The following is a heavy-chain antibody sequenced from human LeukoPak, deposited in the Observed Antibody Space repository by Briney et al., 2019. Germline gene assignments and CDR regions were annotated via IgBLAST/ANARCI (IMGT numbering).Heavy chain of an antibody. V-gene: IGHV3-30-3*01. CDR1: GFTFSSYA. CDR3: AILAVAGRTFDY. J-gene: IGHJ4*02. D-gene: IGHD6-19*01. CDR2: ISYDGSDK. Sequence: GGSLRLSCAASGFTFSSYAMHWVRQAPGKGLEWVAVISYDGSDKYYADSVKGRFTISRDNSKNTLYLQMNSLRAEDTAVYYCAILAVAGRTFDYWGQGTLVTVSS.